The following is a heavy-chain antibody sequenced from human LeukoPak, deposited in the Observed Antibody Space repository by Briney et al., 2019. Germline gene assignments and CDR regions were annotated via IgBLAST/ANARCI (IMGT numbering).Heavy chain of an antibody. CDR1: RFSRSTSGMR. CDR2: IDWDDDK. D-gene: IGHD4-17*01. J-gene: IGHJ3*02. V-gene: IGHV2-70*04. CDR3: ARMGDDYGDAFDI. Sequence: ETGPTLVNPTQTRTLTCTFSRFSRSTSGMRVSWIRQPPGKALEWLARIDWDDDKFYSTSLKTRLTISKDTSKNQVVLTMTNMDPVDRATYYCARMGDDYGDAFDIWGQGTMVTVSS.